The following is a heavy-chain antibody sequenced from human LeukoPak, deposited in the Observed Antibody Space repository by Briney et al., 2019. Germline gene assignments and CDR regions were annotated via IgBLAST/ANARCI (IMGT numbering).Heavy chain of an antibody. CDR3: AKDGRPTTVTTFPDY. Sequence: GGSLRLSCAASGFTFSSYGMHWVRQAPGKGLEWVAVISYDGSNKYYADSVKGRFTISRDNSKNTLYLQMNSLRAEDTAVYYCAKDGRPTTVTTFPDYWGQGTLVTVSS. J-gene: IGHJ4*02. V-gene: IGHV3-30*18. CDR2: ISYDGSNK. D-gene: IGHD4-17*01. CDR1: GFTFSSYG.